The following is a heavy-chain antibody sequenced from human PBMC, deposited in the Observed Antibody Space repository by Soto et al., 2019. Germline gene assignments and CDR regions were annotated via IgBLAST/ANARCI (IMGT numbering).Heavy chain of an antibody. J-gene: IGHJ4*02. CDR2: IDPSDSQT. Sequence: PVESLKISCKGSGYSFAGYWITWVRQKPGKGLEWMGGIDPSDSQTYYSPSFRGHVTISATKSITTVFLQWSSLRASDTAMYYCARQIYDSDTGPNFQYYFDSWGQGTPVTVSS. D-gene: IGHD3-22*01. V-gene: IGHV5-10-1*01. CDR3: ARQIYDSDTGPNFQYYFDS. CDR1: GYSFAGYW.